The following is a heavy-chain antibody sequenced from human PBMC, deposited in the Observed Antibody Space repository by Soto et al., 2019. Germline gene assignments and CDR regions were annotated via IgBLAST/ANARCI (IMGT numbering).Heavy chain of an antibody. D-gene: IGHD3-22*01. CDR1: GGSISSGGYY. CDR3: ATSEGTYYYDSSGYYAY. Sequence: PSETLSLTCTVSGGSISSGGYYWSWIRQHPGKGLEWIGYIYYSGSTYYNPSLKSRVTISVDTSKNQFSLKLSSVTAADTAVYYCATSEGTYYYDSSGYYAYWGQGTLVTVSS. CDR2: IYYSGST. V-gene: IGHV4-31*03. J-gene: IGHJ4*02.